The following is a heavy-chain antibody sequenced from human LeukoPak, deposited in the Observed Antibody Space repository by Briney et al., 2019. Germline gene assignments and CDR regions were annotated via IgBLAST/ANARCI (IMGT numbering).Heavy chain of an antibody. CDR2: IIPIFGTA. J-gene: IGHJ6*03. V-gene: IGHV1-69*05. CDR1: GGTFSSYA. D-gene: IGHD6-19*01. Sequence: GASVKVSCKASGGTFSSYAVSWVRQAPGQGLEWMGGIIPIFGTANYAQKFQGRVTITTDESTSTAYMELSSLRSEDTAVYYCASSSPASVAGLTHIDYYYMDVWGKGTTVTVSS. CDR3: ASSSPASVAGLTHIDYYYMDV.